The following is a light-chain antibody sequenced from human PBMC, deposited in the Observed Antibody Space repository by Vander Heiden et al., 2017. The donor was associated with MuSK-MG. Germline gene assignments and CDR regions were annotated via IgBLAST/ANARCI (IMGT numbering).Light chain of an antibody. CDR3: RQEHDPPHT. J-gene: IGKJ1*01. CDR1: NNKNY. V-gene: IGKV4-1*01. Sequence: NNKNYLAWYQQDPRQPPRLAIYWASTREPAVPDEISGSGSAAAFSLTIISLLAPDEALYYCRQEHDPPHTFGQGTKGEVK. CDR2: WAS.